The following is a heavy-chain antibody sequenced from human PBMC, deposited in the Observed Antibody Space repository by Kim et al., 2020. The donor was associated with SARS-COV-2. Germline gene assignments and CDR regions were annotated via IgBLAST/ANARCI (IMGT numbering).Heavy chain of an antibody. V-gene: IGHV3-15*01. CDR1: GFTFSNAW. D-gene: IGHD2-15*01. Sequence: GGSLRLSCAASGFTFSNAWMSWVRQAPGKGLEWVGRIKSKTDGGTTDYAAPVKGRFTISRDDSKNTLYLQMNSLKTEDTAVYYCTTDPPLYCSGGSCYFFVYFQHWGQGTLVTVSS. CDR3: TTDPPLYCSGGSCYFFVYFQH. J-gene: IGHJ1*01. CDR2: IKSKTDGGTT.